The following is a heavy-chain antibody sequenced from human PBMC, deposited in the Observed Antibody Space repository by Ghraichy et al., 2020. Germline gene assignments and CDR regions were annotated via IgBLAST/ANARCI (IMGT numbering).Heavy chain of an antibody. CDR3: AIIRRVGSIAARFDY. V-gene: IGHV1-69*04. CDR1: GGTFSSYA. D-gene: IGHD6-6*01. CDR2: IIPILGIA. Sequence: VKVSCKASGGTFSSYAISWVRQAPGQGLEWMGRIIPILGIANYAQKFQGRVTITADKSTSTAYMELSSLRSEDTAVYYCAIIRRVGSIAARFDYWGQGTLVTVSS. J-gene: IGHJ4*02.